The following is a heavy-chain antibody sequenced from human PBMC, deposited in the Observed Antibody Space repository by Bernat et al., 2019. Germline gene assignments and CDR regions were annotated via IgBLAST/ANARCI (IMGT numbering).Heavy chain of an antibody. V-gene: IGHV4-39*01. J-gene: IGHJ4*02. D-gene: IGHD5-12*01. CDR3: ARVGYSGYDSDY. CDR1: GGSISSSSYY. Sequence: QLQLQESGPGLVKPSETLSLTCTVSGGSISSSSYYWGWIRQPPGKGLEWIGSIYYSGSTYYNPSLKSRVTISVDTSKNQFSLKLSSVTAADTAVYYCARVGYSGYDSDYWGQGTLVTVFS. CDR2: IYYSGST.